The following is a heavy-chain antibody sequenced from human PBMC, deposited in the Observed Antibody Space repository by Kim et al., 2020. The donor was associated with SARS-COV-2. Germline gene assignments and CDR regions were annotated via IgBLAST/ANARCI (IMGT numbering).Heavy chain of an antibody. Sequence: GGSLRLSCAASGFTFSSYAMSWVRQAPGKGLEWVSAISGSGGSTYYADSVKGRFTISRDNSKNTLYLQMNSLRAEDTAVYYCAKGSYDIVYYYGMDVWGHGTTVTVSS. CDR1: GFTFSSYA. V-gene: IGHV3-23*01. CDR3: AKGSYDIVYYYGMDV. D-gene: IGHD3-9*01. J-gene: IGHJ6*02. CDR2: ISGSGGST.